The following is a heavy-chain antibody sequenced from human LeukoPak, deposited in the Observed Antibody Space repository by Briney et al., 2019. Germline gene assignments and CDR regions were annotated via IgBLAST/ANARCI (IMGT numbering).Heavy chain of an antibody. D-gene: IGHD3-9*01. J-gene: IGHJ6*03. CDR1: GGSISSYY. CDR2: IYYSGST. V-gene: IGHV4-59*12. Sequence: SETLSLTCTVSGGSISSYYWSWIRQPPGKGLEWIGYIYYSGSTNYNPSLKSRVTISVDTSKNQFSLKLSSVTAADTAVYYCARGGRTLYYDILTGYYRGGYCYYMDVWGKGTTVTVSS. CDR3: ARGGRTLYYDILTGYYRGGYCYYMDV.